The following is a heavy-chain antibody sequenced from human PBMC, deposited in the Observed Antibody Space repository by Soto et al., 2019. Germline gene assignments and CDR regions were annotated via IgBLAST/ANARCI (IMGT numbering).Heavy chain of an antibody. D-gene: IGHD2-15*01. CDR2: IYPGDSDT. J-gene: IGHJ4*02. Sequence: GDSLKISCKSSGYSFTSYWIGWVRQMPGKGLEWMGIIYPGDSDTRYSPSFQGQFTISADKSISTAYLQWSSLKASDTAMYYCERLLRYCSGGGCYSVYFAYWGQGILVTLSS. CDR1: GYSFTSYW. V-gene: IGHV5-51*01. CDR3: ERLLRYCSGGGCYSVYFAY.